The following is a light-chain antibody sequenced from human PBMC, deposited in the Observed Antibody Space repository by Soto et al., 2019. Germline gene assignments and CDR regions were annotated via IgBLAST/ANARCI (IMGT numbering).Light chain of an antibody. J-gene: IGKJ1*01. CDR1: QSVDTC. V-gene: IGKV1-5*03. Sequence: DIQMTQSPSTLSASVGDRVTITCRASQSVDTCLAWYQQKLGKAPHLMIYKASSLETGVPSRFSGSGSVTAFTLTISSLQPDDFATYSCQQFYRYQWTFGQGTKVQIK. CDR2: KAS. CDR3: QQFYRYQWT.